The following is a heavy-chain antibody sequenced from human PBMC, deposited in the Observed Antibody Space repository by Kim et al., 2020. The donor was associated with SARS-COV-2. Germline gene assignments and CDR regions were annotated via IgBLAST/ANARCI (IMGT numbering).Heavy chain of an antibody. Sequence: SETLSLTCTVSGGSISSGGYYWSWIRQHPGKGLEWIGYIYYSGSTYYNPSLKSRVTISVDTSKNQFSLKLSSVTAADTAVYYCASLRDYGSGSFVDPWGQGTLVTVSS. CDR1: GGSISSGGYY. V-gene: IGHV4-31*03. CDR3: ASLRDYGSGSFVDP. D-gene: IGHD3-10*01. CDR2: IYYSGST. J-gene: IGHJ5*02.